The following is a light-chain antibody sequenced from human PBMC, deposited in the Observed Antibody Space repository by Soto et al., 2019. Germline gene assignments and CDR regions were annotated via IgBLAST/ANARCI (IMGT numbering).Light chain of an antibody. Sequence: QSVLTQPASVSGSPGQSITISCTGTTSDFGSYDLVSRYQQHPGKAPKIMIYEVSKRPSGDSNRFSGSKSGNTASLTISGLQAEDEADYYCCSYAGGRSPYVFGTGTKVTVL. V-gene: IGLV2-23*02. CDR3: CSYAGGRSPYV. CDR2: EVS. J-gene: IGLJ1*01. CDR1: TSDFGSYDL.